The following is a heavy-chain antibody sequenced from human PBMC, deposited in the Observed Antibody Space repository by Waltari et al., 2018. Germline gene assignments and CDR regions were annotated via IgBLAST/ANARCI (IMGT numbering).Heavy chain of an antibody. CDR2: ISSSSTV. D-gene: IGHD3-10*01. Sequence: EVHLVQSGGGLVQPGGSLRLSCAASGFNFSSYRMDWFRQAPGKGLEWVSYISSSSTVYYADSVKGRFTISRDNAKNSLYLQMNSLRAEDTAVYYCAREYYTHFDYWGQGTLVTVSS. V-gene: IGHV3-48*01. J-gene: IGHJ4*02. CDR3: AREYYTHFDY. CDR1: GFNFSSYR.